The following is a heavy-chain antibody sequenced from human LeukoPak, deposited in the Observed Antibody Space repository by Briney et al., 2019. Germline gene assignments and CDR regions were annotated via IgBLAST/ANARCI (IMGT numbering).Heavy chain of an antibody. CDR3: ARAVAGISGRFALDY. V-gene: IGHV4-4*02. Sequence: SETLSLTCAVSGGSISSSNWWSWVRQPPGKGLEWIGEISHSGSTNYNPSLKSRVTISVDKSKNQFSLKLISVTAADTAVYYCARAVAGISGRFALDYWGQGILVTVSS. J-gene: IGHJ4*02. CDR2: ISHSGST. CDR1: GGSISSSNW. D-gene: IGHD6-19*01.